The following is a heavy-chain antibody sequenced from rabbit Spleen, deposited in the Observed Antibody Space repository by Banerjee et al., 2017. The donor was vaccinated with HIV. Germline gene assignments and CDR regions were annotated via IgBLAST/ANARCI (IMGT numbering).Heavy chain of an antibody. Sequence: QSLEESGGGLVQPEGSLALTCKASGFSFSSSDYICWVRQAPGKGLEWISCIAGSSSGFTYSATWAKGRFTISKTSSTTVTLQMTSLTVADTATYSCARDTGSSFSSYGMDLWGQGTLVTVS. V-gene: IGHV1S40*01. CDR1: GFSFSSSDY. J-gene: IGHJ6*01. CDR2: IAGSSSGFT. D-gene: IGHD8-1*01. CDR3: ARDTGSSFSSYGMDL.